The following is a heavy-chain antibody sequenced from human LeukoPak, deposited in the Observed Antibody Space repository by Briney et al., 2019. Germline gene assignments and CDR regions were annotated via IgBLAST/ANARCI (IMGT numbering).Heavy chain of an antibody. CDR3: AKDTSAWWYHRAYMNV. Sequence: GGSLRLSCAASGFTLSDYAMSGLPEAPGGALEGVSAFSGSGDKTFHADSVKGRFTTSRDNSKNSLSLQMSSLRVQDSAVYFCAKDTSAWWYHRAYMNVWGTGTTVTVSS. J-gene: IGHJ6*03. CDR2: FSGSGDKT. V-gene: IGHV3-23*01. D-gene: IGHD2-15*01. CDR1: GFTLSDYA.